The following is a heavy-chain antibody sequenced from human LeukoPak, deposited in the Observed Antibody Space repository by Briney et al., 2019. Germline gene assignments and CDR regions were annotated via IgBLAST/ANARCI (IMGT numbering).Heavy chain of an antibody. D-gene: IGHD2-15*01. CDR2: IYYSGST. CDR1: GGSISSGDYY. Sequence: SQTLSLTCTVSGGSISSGDYYWSWIRPPPGKGLEWIGYIYYSGSTYYNPSLKSRVTISVDTSKNQFSLKLSSVTAADTAVYYCARVAGYCSGGSCYPRHGQIDYWGQGTLVTVSS. J-gene: IGHJ4*02. CDR3: ARVAGYCSGGSCYPRHGQIDY. V-gene: IGHV4-30-4*01.